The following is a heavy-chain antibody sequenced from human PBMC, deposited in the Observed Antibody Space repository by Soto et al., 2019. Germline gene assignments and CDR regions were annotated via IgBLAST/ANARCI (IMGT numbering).Heavy chain of an antibody. CDR2: IWYDVSNK. CDR1: GFSFSSYG. D-gene: IGHD1-26*01. CDR3: ARAALEGAPFDY. J-gene: IGHJ4*02. V-gene: IGHV3-33*01. Sequence: CLTLSCAASGFSFSSYGMRWVRQAPGKGLEWVAVIWYDVSNKYYADSVKGRFTISRDNSKNTLYLQMNSLRAEDTAVYYCARAALEGAPFDYWGQGTLVTVSS.